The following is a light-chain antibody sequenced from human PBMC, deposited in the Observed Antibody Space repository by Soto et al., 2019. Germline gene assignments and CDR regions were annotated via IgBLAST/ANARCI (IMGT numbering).Light chain of an antibody. CDR1: QAVNTR. Sequence: EIVLTQSPDTLSSFPGDRVTLSCRASQAVNTRLAWYQHKPGQAPRLLSYLTSNRAAGIPARFSGSGSGTDFTLTISDVEPEDFAVYYCHQRQSWPRTFGQGTKVDIK. CDR3: HQRQSWPRT. V-gene: IGKV3-11*01. CDR2: LTS. J-gene: IGKJ1*01.